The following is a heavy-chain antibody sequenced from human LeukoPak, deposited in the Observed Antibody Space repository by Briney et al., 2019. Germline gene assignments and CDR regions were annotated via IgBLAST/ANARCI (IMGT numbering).Heavy chain of an antibody. D-gene: IGHD4-17*01. CDR1: GGSISSGDYY. J-gene: IGHJ4*02. CDR3: ARERPDYGDYVLDY. CDR2: IYYSGST. Sequence: SETLSLTCTVSGGSISSGDYYWSWIRQPPGKGLESYGYIYYSGSTYYNPSLKSQVTISVDKSKNQFSLKLSSVTAADTAVYYCARERPDYGDYVLDYWGQGTLVTVSS. V-gene: IGHV4-30-4*01.